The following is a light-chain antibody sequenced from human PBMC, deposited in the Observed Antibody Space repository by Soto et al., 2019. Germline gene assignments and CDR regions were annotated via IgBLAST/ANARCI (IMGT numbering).Light chain of an antibody. V-gene: IGKV3-11*01. CDR1: QNLHSF. CDR2: DGS. J-gene: IGKJ5*01. Sequence: EIGLPQSPAALSVSPGERVTLSCRASQNLHSFLNWYQQRPGQAPRPLIYDGSKRAAGVPDRISGDGSGTDYTLTISSLEPEDFAVYYCQQRTRWPMTFGQGTRLEIK. CDR3: QQRTRWPMT.